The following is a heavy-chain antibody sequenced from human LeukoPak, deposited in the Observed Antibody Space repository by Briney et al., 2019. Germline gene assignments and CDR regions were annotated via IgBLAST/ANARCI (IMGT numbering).Heavy chain of an antibody. CDR3: TTDPTYPIVGATN. J-gene: IGHJ4*02. CDR1: GFTFSNAW. Sequence: GGSLRLSCAASGFTFSNAWMSWVRQAPGKGLEWVGRIKSKTDGGTTDYAAPVKGRFTISRDDSKNTLYLQMNSLKTEDTAVYYCTTDPTYPIVGATNWGQGTLVTVSS. V-gene: IGHV3-15*01. CDR2: IKSKTDGGTT. D-gene: IGHD1-26*01.